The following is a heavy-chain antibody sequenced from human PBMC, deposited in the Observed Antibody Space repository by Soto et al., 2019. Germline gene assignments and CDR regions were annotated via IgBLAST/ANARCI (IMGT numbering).Heavy chain of an antibody. J-gene: IGHJ5*02. CDR3: APPAEYSSVA. Sequence: GASVKVSCKASGGTFSSYAISWVRQAPEQGLEWMGGIIPIFGTANYAQKFQGRVTITADESTSTAYMELSSLRSEDTAVYYCAPPAEYSSVAWGQGTLVTVSS. CDR2: IIPIFGTA. V-gene: IGHV1-69*13. CDR1: GGTFSSYA. D-gene: IGHD6-19*01.